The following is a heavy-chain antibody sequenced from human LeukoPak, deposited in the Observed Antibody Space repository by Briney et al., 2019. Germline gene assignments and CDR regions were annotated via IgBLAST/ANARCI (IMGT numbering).Heavy chain of an antibody. CDR2: IYYSGST. D-gene: IGHD6-13*01. CDR1: GGSISSSSYY. V-gene: IGHV4-39*01. CDR3: ARGRSSWGY. Sequence: SETLSLTCTVSGGSISSSSYYWGWIRQPPGKGLEWIGSIYYSGSTYYNPSLKSRVTISVDTSKNQFSLKLSSVTAADTAVYYCARGRSSWGYWGQGTLVTVSS. J-gene: IGHJ4*02.